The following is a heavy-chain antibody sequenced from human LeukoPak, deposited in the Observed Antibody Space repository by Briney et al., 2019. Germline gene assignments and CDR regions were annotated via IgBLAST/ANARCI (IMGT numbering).Heavy chain of an antibody. J-gene: IGHJ5*02. Sequence: SGGSLRLSCVASGFTFSSYGMHWVRQAPGKGLEWVAVISYDGSNKYYADSVKGRFTISRDNSKNTLYLQMNSLRAEDTAVYYCAKDRLPGGFGPWGQGTLVTVSS. CDR1: GFTFSSYG. CDR2: ISYDGSNK. D-gene: IGHD3-10*01. CDR3: AKDRLPGGFGP. V-gene: IGHV3-30*18.